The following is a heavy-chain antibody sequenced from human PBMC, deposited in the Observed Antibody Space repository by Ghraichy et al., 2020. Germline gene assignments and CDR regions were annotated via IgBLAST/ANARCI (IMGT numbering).Heavy chain of an antibody. D-gene: IGHD1-26*01. CDR2: ISSSGTDI. CDR3: ALALGATKPSY. V-gene: IGHV3-48*03. CDR1: GFSFSNYA. J-gene: IGHJ4*02. Sequence: GGSLRLSCAASGFSFSNYAMNWVRQAPGKGLEWVSYISSSGTDIYYADSVKGRFTVSRDNAKNSLYLQMNSLRAEDTAVYYCALALGATKPSYWGKGTLVTVPS.